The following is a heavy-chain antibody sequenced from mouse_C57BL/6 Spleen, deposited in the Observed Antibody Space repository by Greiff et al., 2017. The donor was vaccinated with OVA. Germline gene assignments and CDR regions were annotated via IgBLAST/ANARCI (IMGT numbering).Heavy chain of an antibody. CDR1: GYTFTSYW. J-gene: IGHJ3*01. V-gene: IGHV1-69*01. CDR2: IDPSDSYT. D-gene: IGHD1-1*02. CDR3: ARGRGWAY. Sequence: QVQLQQPGAELVMPGASVKLSCKASGYTFTSYWMHWVKQRPGQGLEWIGEIDPSDSYTNYNQKFKGKSTLTVDKSSRTAYMQLSSLTSEDSAVYYCARGRGWAYWGQGTLVTVSA.